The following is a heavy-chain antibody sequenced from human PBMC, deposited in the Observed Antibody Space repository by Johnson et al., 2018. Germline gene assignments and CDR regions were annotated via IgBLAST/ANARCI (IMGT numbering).Heavy chain of an antibody. J-gene: IGHJ6*04. Sequence: VQLVQSGGGLVQPGRSLRLSCSASGFTFDDYAMHWVRPAPGKGLEWVSGISWNSGSIGYADSVKGRFPISRDNAKNSLYLQMNSLRAEDTALYYCGKDKTYYDILTGLSWDVWGKGTTVTVSS. V-gene: IGHV3-9*01. D-gene: IGHD3-9*01. CDR3: GKDKTYYDILTGLSWDV. CDR1: GFTFDDYA. CDR2: ISWNSGSI.